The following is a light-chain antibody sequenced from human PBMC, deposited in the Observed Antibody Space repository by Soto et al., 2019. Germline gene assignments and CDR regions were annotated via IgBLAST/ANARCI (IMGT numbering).Light chain of an antibody. Sequence: EIVLTQSPAPLSLSPGERATLSCRAGQNINRYLAWYQQKPGQAPRLLIYGASSRATGIPDRFSGSGSGTDCTLTISRLEPEDVAVYYCQQYGSSPITLGQGTRLEIK. CDR1: QNINRY. CDR2: GAS. CDR3: QQYGSSPIT. V-gene: IGKV3-20*01. J-gene: IGKJ5*01.